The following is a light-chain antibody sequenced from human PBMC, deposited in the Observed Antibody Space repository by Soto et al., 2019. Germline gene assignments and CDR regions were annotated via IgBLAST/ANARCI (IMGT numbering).Light chain of an antibody. V-gene: IGLV2-8*01. CDR2: EVF. CDR1: ENDIGFANY. CDR3: SSLSDGFNVV. Sequence: QSALTQPPSASGSPGQAVTITCSGTENDIGFANYVSWYQQHPDEAPKLLIYEVFKRPSEIPARFSASKSGNTASLIVSGLQPEDEAEYFWSSLSDGFNVVFGGGTKLTVL. J-gene: IGLJ2*01.